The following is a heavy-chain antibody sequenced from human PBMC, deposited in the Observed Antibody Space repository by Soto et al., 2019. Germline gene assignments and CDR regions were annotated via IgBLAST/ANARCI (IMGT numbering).Heavy chain of an antibody. CDR2: ISEDGLTT. J-gene: IGHJ4*02. V-gene: IGHV3-74*01. Sequence: QPGWSLRLSCSASGFYFSVYWMHWVRQTPGKGPVWVARISEDGLTTNYADSVQGRFIISRDDAKSTLHLQMNRLRVEDTAVYYCTRGPRPDSSATGTYWGQGTQVTVSS. CDR3: TRGPRPDSSATGTY. CDR1: GFYFSVYW. D-gene: IGHD3-10*01.